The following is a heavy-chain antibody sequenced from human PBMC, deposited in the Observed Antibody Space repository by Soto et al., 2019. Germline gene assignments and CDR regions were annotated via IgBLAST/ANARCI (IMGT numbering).Heavy chain of an antibody. CDR3: ARAEAVAAPIDD. V-gene: IGHV4-59*01. CDR1: GGSISSYY. CDR2: IYYSGST. D-gene: IGHD6-19*01. J-gene: IGHJ4*02. Sequence: SETLSLTCTVSGGSISSYYWSWIRQPPGKGLEWIGYIYYSGSTNYNPSLKSRVTISVDTSKNQFSLKLSSVTAADTAVYYCARAEAVAAPIDDWGQGTLVTVSS.